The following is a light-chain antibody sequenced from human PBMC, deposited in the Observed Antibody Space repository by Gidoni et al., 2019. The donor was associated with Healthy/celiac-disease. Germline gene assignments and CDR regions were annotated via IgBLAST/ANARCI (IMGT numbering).Light chain of an antibody. J-gene: IGKJ3*01. CDR1: QSVSSY. Sequence: EIVLTQSPATLSLSPGERATLSCRASQSVSSYLAWYQQKPGQAPRLLIYDASNRATGIPARFSGSGSGTYFTLTIISLEPEDFAVYYCQQRSNWPPEFTFGPGTKVDIK. V-gene: IGKV3-11*01. CDR2: DAS. CDR3: QQRSNWPPEFT.